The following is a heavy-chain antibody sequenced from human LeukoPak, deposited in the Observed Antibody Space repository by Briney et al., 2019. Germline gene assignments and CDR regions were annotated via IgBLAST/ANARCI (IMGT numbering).Heavy chain of an antibody. J-gene: IGHJ3*02. CDR3: ARQASLLQDAFDI. V-gene: IGHV4-39*01. Sequence: SETLSLTCTVSGGSISSSSYYWGWIRQPPGTGLEWIGSIYYSGSTYYNPSLKSRVTISVDTSKNQFSLKLSSVTAADTAVYYCARQASLLQDAFDIWGQGTMVTVSS. CDR1: GGSISSSSYY. D-gene: IGHD2-15*01. CDR2: IYYSGST.